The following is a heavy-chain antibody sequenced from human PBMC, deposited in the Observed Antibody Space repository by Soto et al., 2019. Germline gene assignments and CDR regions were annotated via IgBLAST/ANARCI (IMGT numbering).Heavy chain of an antibody. Sequence: PGGSLRLSCAASGFTFSSYAMSWVRQAPGKGPEWVSSISGSGDVIHYADSVKGRFTISRDNSRNTLFLQMNSLRADDTAVYYCAKGATNYNLFTAYPTFDSWGQGILVTVSS. D-gene: IGHD3-9*01. CDR1: GFTFSSYA. CDR3: AKGATNYNLFTAYPTFDS. V-gene: IGHV3-23*01. CDR2: ISGSGDVI. J-gene: IGHJ4*02.